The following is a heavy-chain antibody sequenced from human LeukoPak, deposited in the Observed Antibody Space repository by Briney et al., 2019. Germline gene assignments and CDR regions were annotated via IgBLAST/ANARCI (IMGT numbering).Heavy chain of an antibody. Sequence: RSLCLSCTTSRSTSGDYATSWVRQAPGKGLEWVGFIRSKAYGGTTEYAASVKGRFTISRDDSKSIAYLQMHSLKTEDTAVYYCTRARCGGSCCDFDYWGQATPVTDAS. CDR1: RSTSGDYA. D-gene: IGHD2-15*01. V-gene: IGHV3-49*04. CDR2: IRSKAYGGTT. CDR3: TRARCGGSCCDFDY. J-gene: IGHJ4*02.